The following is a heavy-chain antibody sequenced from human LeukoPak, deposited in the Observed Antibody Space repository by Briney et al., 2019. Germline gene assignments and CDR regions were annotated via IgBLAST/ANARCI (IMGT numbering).Heavy chain of an antibody. CDR2: IYNSGST. CDR1: GGSISSYY. J-gene: IGHJ5*02. V-gene: IGHV4-59*08. Sequence: SETLSLTCTVSGGSISSYYWNWIRQPPGKGLEWIGNIYNSGSTNYNPSLKSRVTISVDTSMNQFSLKLSSVTAADTAVYYCARIGELLPGNWFDPWGQGTLVTVSS. CDR3: ARIGELLPGNWFDP. D-gene: IGHD3-10*01.